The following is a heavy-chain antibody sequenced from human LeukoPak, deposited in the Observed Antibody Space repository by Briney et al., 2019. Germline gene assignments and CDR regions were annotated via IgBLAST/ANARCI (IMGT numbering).Heavy chain of an antibody. V-gene: IGHV3-66*01. Sequence: PGGSLRLSCAASGFTVSSNYMSWVRQAPGKGLEWVSVIYSGGSTYYADSVKGRFTISRDNSKNTLYLQMNSLRAEDTAVYYCATPGGGDKNWYFDLWGRGTLVTVSS. CDR3: ATPGGGDKNWYFDL. J-gene: IGHJ2*01. D-gene: IGHD2-21*02. CDR1: GFTVSSNY. CDR2: IYSGGST.